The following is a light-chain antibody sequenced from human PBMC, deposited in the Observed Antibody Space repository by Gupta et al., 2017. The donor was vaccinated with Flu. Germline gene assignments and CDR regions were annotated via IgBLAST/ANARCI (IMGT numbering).Light chain of an antibody. CDR3: EQYFGIPT. V-gene: IGKV4-1*01. J-gene: IGKJ1*01. Sequence: DIVMTQSPDSLAVSLGERATINCKSSQSVLYSLNNKNYLAWYQQKPGQPPKVLFYWASTRESGVPDRFVGSGSGTVFTLTINILQAGDVAVYYCEQYFGIPTFGQGTKVEIK. CDR1: QSVLYSLNNKNY. CDR2: WAS.